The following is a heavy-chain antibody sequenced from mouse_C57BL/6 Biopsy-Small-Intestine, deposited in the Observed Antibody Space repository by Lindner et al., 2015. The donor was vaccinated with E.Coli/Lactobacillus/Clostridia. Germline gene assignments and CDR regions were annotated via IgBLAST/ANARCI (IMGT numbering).Heavy chain of an antibody. Sequence: VQLQESGAELARPGASVKLSCKASGYTLTSYDISWVKQRTGQGLEWIGEIYPRSDNTYYNEKFKGKATLTADKSASTAYMELRGLTSEDSAVYFCARGDSLDYWGQGTTLTVSS. CDR3: ARGDSLDY. D-gene: IGHD6-2*01. J-gene: IGHJ2*01. CDR2: IYPRSDNT. CDR1: GYTLTSYD. V-gene: IGHV1-81*01.